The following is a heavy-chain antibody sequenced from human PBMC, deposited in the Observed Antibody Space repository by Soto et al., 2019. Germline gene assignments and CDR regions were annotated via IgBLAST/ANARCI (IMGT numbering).Heavy chain of an antibody. V-gene: IGHV1-46*01. CDR3: ARDQGDSSGYYSCWFDP. CDR2: INPSGGST. CDR1: GYTFTSYY. D-gene: IGHD3-22*01. J-gene: IGHJ5*02. Sequence: QVQLVQSGAEVKKPGASVKVSCKASGYTFTSYYMHWVRQAPEQGLEWMGIINPSGGSTSYAQKFKGRVTMTRDTSKSTVYMELSSLRSEDTAVYYCARDQGDSSGYYSCWFDPWGQGTLVTVSS.